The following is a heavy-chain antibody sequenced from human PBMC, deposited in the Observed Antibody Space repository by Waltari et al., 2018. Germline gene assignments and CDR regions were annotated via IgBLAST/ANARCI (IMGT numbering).Heavy chain of an antibody. J-gene: IGHJ4*02. D-gene: IGHD1-26*01. CDR2: ISSTGSTI. Sequence: EVQLVESGGGLVQPGGSLRLSCAASGFTFRSYEMNWVRQAPGKGLEWVSYISSTGSTIYYADTVNGRFTISRDNAKNSLYLQMNSLRAEDTAVYYCATVVGATSNYWGQGTLVTVSS. CDR3: ATVVGATSNY. V-gene: IGHV3-48*03. CDR1: GFTFRSYE.